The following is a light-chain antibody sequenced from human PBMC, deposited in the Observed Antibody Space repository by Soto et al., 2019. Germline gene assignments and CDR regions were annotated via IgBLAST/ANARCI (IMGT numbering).Light chain of an antibody. CDR3: GGWEDSLSGPV. J-gene: IGLJ2*01. Sequence: QSVLTQPPSASGTPGQRGNISCSGSSSNIGSNYLYWYRQFPGTAPKLLIQRNNQRPSGVPARFSGSKSGTSASLAISGLRSEDEADYYCGGWEDSLSGPVFGGGTKLTVL. CDR1: SSNIGSNY. V-gene: IGLV1-47*01. CDR2: RNN.